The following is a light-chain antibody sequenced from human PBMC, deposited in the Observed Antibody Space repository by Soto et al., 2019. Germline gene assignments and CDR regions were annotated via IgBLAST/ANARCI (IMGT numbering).Light chain of an antibody. CDR2: DVS. Sequence: QSALTQPRSVSGSPGQSVTISCTGTSSDVGGYNYVSWYQQHPGKAPKLMIYDVSKRPSGVPGRFSGSKSGNTASLTISGLQDEDEADYYCCSYAGSYTFGVFGTGTKLTVL. J-gene: IGLJ1*01. CDR3: CSYAGSYTFGV. V-gene: IGLV2-11*01. CDR1: SSDVGGYNY.